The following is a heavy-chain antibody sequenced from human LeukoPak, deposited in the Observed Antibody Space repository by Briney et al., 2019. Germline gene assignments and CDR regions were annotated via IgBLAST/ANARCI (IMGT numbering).Heavy chain of an antibody. CDR1: GASISSSPYY. Sequence: SETLSLTCTVSGASISSSPYYWGWIRQPPGKGLEWIGSIYYTGDTYYNPSLKSRVTISVDTSKNQFSLKLSSVTAADTAVYYCARDRYYDSSGYYFDYFDYWGQGTLVTVSS. D-gene: IGHD3-22*01. V-gene: IGHV4-39*07. CDR3: ARDRYYDSSGYYFDYFDY. J-gene: IGHJ4*02. CDR2: IYYTGDT.